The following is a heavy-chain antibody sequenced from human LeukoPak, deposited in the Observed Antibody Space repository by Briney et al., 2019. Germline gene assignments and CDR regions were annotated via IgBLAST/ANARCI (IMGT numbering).Heavy chain of an antibody. D-gene: IGHD3-10*01. Sequence: GGSLRLSCAASGFTLSNYCMHWVRQAPGKGLEWVAVIWYDGTNKQYVDSVKGRFTISRDNSENTLYLQMNSLRDEDTAVYYCARDSSLTGAYFDWWGQGTLVTVSS. CDR3: ARDSSLTGAYFDW. CDR1: GFTLSNYC. CDR2: IWYDGTNK. V-gene: IGHV3-33*01. J-gene: IGHJ4*02.